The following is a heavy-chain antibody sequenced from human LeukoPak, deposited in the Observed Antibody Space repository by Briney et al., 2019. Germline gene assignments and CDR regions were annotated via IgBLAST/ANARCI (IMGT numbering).Heavy chain of an antibody. D-gene: IGHD6-13*01. J-gene: IGHJ4*02. Sequence: GGSLRLSCVASGFPFSSYWLSWVRQAPGKGLDWVDNIKQDGSDKYYVDSVKGRFTISRDKDKNSLYLQMNSLGAEDTAVYYCASGQKLGFWGQGTLVTVSS. V-gene: IGHV3-7*01. CDR3: ASGQKLGF. CDR2: IKQDGSDK. CDR1: GFPFSSYW.